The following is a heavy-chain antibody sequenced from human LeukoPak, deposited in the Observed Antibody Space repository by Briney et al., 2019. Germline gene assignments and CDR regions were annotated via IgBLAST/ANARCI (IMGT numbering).Heavy chain of an antibody. J-gene: IGHJ5*02. CDR1: GGSISSYY. CDR2: IYYSGST. V-gene: IGHV4-59*01. CDR3: ARDHYHGSGSTWFDP. Sequence: PSETLSLTCTVSGGSISSYYWSWIRQPPGKGLEWIGYIYYSGSTNYNPSLKSRVTISVDTSKNQFSLKLSSVTAADTAVYYCARDHYHGSGSTWFDPWGQGTLVTVSS. D-gene: IGHD3-10*01.